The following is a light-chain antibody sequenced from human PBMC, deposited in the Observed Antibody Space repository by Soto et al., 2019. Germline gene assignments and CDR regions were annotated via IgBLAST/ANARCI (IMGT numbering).Light chain of an antibody. CDR3: QQYGSSPPLYT. CDR2: GAS. Sequence: EIVLTQSPGTLSLSPGERATLSCRASQSVSSSYLAWYQQKPGQAPRLLIYGASSRATGIPDRFSGSGSGTDFTLTISRLGPEDVAVYYCQQYGSSPPLYTFGQGTKLEIK. J-gene: IGKJ2*01. CDR1: QSVSSSY. V-gene: IGKV3-20*01.